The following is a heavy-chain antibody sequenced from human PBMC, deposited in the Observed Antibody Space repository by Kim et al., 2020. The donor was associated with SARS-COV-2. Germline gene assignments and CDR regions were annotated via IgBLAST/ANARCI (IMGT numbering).Heavy chain of an antibody. CDR3: ARVPGYSYGYLRYFDF. J-gene: IGHJ2*01. D-gene: IGHD5-18*01. Sequence: GGSLRLSCAASGFTFSSYEMNWVRQAPGKGLEWVSYIGSSGSTIYYADSVKGRFTISRDNAKNSLYLQMNSLRAEDTAVYYCARVPGYSYGYLRYFDFWGRGTLVTVSS. V-gene: IGHV3-48*03. CDR2: IGSSGSTI. CDR1: GFTFSSYE.